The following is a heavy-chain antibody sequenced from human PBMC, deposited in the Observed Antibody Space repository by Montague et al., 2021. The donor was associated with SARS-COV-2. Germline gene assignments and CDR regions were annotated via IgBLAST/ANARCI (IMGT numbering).Heavy chain of an antibody. D-gene: IGHD3-10*01. J-gene: IGHJ6*02. CDR1: GGSISSYY. Sequence: SETLSLTCTVSGGSISSYYWSWIRQPPGKGLEWIGYIYYSGSTNYNPSLKSRVTISVDTSKKQFSLKLSSVTAADTAVYYCARVRYYGSGTSLGMDVWGQGTTVTVSS. CDR2: IYYSGST. V-gene: IGHV4-59*12. CDR3: ARVRYYGSGTSLGMDV.